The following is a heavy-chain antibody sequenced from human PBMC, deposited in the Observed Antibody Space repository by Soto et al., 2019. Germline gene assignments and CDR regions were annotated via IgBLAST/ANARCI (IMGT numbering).Heavy chain of an antibody. CDR2: IYYSGST. V-gene: IGHV4-39*01. D-gene: IGHD4-17*01. CDR1: GGSISSSSYY. Sequence: SETLSLTCTVSGGSISSSSYYWGWIRQPPGKGLEWIGSIYYSGSTYYNPSLKSRVTISVDTSKNQFSLKLSSVTAADTAVYYCARLRVEYGDYGSQDQSFQHWGQGTLVTVSS. J-gene: IGHJ1*01. CDR3: ARLRVEYGDYGSQDQSFQH.